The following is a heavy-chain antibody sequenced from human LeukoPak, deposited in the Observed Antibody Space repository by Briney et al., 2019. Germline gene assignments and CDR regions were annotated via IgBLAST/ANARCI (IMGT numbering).Heavy chain of an antibody. CDR3: ARGSYSSSWFLDY. J-gene: IGHJ4*02. Sequence: ASVKVSCKASVYTFTSYDINWVRQATGQGLEWMGWMNPNSGNTGYAQKFQGRVTITRNTSISTAYMELSSLRSEDTAVYYCARGSYSSSWFLDYWGQGTLVTVSS. CDR2: MNPNSGNT. CDR1: VYTFTSYD. D-gene: IGHD6-13*01. V-gene: IGHV1-8*03.